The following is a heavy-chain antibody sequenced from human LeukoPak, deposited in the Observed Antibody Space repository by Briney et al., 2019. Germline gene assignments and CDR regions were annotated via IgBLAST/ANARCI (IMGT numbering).Heavy chain of an antibody. V-gene: IGHV3-48*03. CDR3: AGATRGGSTPFDY. Sequence: SGGSLRLSCADSGLTFSSYEMNWVRQAPGKGAEWVSYISSSGSTIYYADSVKGRFTISRDNAKKSLYLQIHSLRAEDTAVYYCAGATRGGSTPFDYWGQGTLVTVSS. J-gene: IGHJ4*02. D-gene: IGHD2-15*01. CDR2: ISSSGSTI. CDR1: GLTFSSYE.